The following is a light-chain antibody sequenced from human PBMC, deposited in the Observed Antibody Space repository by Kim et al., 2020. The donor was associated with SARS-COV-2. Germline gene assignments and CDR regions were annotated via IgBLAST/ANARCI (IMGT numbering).Light chain of an antibody. J-gene: IGKJ1*01. CDR1: QSITKY. CDR2: DAS. CDR3: QQSSNLPPT. Sequence: DIQMTQSPSSLSASVGDRVTITCRASQSITKYLNWYQQTQGKAPNLLIFDASRLKDGVPSRFTGSGSGTDFTLTISSLQPEDFGTYYCQQSSNLPPTFGQGTKVDIK. V-gene: IGKV1-39*01.